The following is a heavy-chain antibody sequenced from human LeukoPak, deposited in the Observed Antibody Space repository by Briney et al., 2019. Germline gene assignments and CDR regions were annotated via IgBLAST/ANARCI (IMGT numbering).Heavy chain of an antibody. V-gene: IGHV4-59*01. D-gene: IGHD6-6*01. CDR1: GGSISSYY. Sequence: SETLSLTCTVSGGSISSYYWSWIRRPPGKGLEWIGYIYYSGSTNYNPSLKSRVTISVDTSKNQFSLKLSSVTAADTAVYYCARDKLVPVSGAYYGMDVWGQGTTVTVSS. CDR3: ARDKLVPVSGAYYGMDV. CDR2: IYYSGST. J-gene: IGHJ6*02.